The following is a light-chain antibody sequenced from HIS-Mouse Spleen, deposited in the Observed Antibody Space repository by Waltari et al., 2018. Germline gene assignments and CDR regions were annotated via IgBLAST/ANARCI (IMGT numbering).Light chain of an antibody. V-gene: IGLV3-1*01. Sequence: SYELTPPPSVSVHSGQTASITCSGDKFGDNYACWYLQKPDQSPVLVIFQDSKRPSGIPERFSGSNAGNTATLTISGTQAMDEADYYCQAWDSSISYVFGTGTKVTVL. CDR1: KFGDNY. CDR2: QDS. J-gene: IGLJ1*01. CDR3: QAWDSSISYV.